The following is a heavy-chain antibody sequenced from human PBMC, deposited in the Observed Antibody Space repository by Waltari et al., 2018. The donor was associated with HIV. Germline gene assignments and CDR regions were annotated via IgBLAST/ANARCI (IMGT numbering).Heavy chain of an antibody. D-gene: IGHD2-15*01. J-gene: IGHJ6*02. CDR3: ARGGVVAPPSYYYGMDV. CDR2: IYDSGST. Sequence: QVQLQESGPGLVKPSETLSLSCTVSGGFISGYYWTWIRQPPGKGLEWIGYIYDSGSTNYNRPLESRVTISLDTSKNQFSLKLSSVTAADTAVYFCARGGVVAPPSYYYGMDVWGPGTTVIVSS. CDR1: GGFISGYY. V-gene: IGHV4-59*01.